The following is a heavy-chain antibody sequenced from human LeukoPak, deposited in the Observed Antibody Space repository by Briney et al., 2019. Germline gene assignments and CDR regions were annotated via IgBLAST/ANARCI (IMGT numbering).Heavy chain of an antibody. Sequence: PSGTLSLTCAVYGGSFSGYYWTWIRQAPGKGLEWIGEINPSGRISYNPSLKSRLTISVDASKNQFSLNLRSLTAADTAVYYCARGRHEVSMIVVVMTAVSYYLDVWGKGTTVTVS. D-gene: IGHD3-22*01. CDR2: INPSGRI. CDR1: GGSFSGYY. V-gene: IGHV4-34*01. CDR3: ARGRHEVSMIVVVMTAVSYYLDV. J-gene: IGHJ6*03.